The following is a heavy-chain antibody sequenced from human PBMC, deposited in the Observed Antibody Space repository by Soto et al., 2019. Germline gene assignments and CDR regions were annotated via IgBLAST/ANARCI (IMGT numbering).Heavy chain of an antibody. CDR3: AKARFLEWFFDY. CDR2: ISGSGGST. D-gene: IGHD3-3*01. V-gene: IGHV3-23*01. Sequence: EVQLLESGGGLVQPGGSLRLSCAAPGFTFGSYAMSWVRQAPGKGLEWVSAISGSGGSTYYADSVKGRFTISRDNSKNTLYLQMNSLRAEDTAVYYCAKARFLEWFFDYWGQGTLVTVSS. J-gene: IGHJ4*02. CDR1: GFTFGSYA.